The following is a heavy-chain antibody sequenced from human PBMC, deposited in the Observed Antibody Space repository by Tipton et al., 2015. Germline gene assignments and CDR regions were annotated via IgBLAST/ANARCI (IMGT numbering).Heavy chain of an antibody. CDR1: SDSINKYY. CDR2: ISHSGNT. J-gene: IGHJ4*02. Sequence: LRLSCTVSSDSINKYYWSWIRQPPGKGLEWIGSISHSGNTYYNPSLKSRVTMSRDTSKNQFSLQLNSVTPEDTAVYYCARGHKNGDSPWDYWGQGTLVTVSS. CDR3: ARGHKNGDSPWDY. V-gene: IGHV4-59*04. D-gene: IGHD4-17*01.